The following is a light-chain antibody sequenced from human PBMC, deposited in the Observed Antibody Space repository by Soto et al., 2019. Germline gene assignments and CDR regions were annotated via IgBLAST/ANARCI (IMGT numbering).Light chain of an antibody. CDR2: KAS. CDR3: QEYKSYST. CDR1: QSISSW. V-gene: IGKV1-5*03. J-gene: IGKJ2*01. Sequence: DIQMTQSPSFLSASVGDRVTITCRASQSISSWLAWYQQKPGKAPKLLIYKASSLESGVPSRFSGSGSGTEFTLTISSLQPDDFATYYCQEYKSYSTFGQGTKLEIK.